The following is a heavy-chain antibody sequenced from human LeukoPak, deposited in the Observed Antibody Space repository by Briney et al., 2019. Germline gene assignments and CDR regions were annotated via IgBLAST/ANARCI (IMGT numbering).Heavy chain of an antibody. CDR2: INHSGST. CDR1: GGSFSGYY. J-gene: IGHJ6*03. D-gene: IGHD3-10*01. V-gene: IGHV4-34*01. CDR3: ARLWGPNSGGGELWFGEPQYYYYYMDV. Sequence: PSETLSLTCAVYGGSFSGYYWSWIRQPPGKGLEWIGEINHSGSTNYNPSLKSRVTISVDTSRNQFSLKLNSVTAADTAVYYCARLWGPNSGGGELWFGEPQYYYYYMDVWGKGTTVTVSS.